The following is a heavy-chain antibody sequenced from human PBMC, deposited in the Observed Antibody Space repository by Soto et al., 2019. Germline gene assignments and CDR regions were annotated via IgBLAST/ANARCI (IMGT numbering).Heavy chain of an antibody. CDR2: IYYSGST. CDR3: ARQGGYCSGGSCPMDAFDI. CDR1: GGSISSYY. J-gene: IGHJ3*02. Sequence: SETLSLTCTVSGGSISSYYWSWIRQPPGKGLEWIGYIYYSGSTNYNPSLKSRVTISVDTSKNQFSLKLSSVTAADTAVYYCARQGGYCSGGSCPMDAFDIWGQGTMVTVSS. V-gene: IGHV4-59*08. D-gene: IGHD2-15*01.